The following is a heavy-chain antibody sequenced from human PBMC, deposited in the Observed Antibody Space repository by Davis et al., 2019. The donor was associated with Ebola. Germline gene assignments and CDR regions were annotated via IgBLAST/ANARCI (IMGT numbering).Heavy chain of an antibody. J-gene: IGHJ4*02. Sequence: ASAKVSCKTSAYSFTSQHMHWLRQVPGQGLEWMGIINPSGGSTSYAQNLQDRVTMTRDTSTSTVYMELSSLRSEDTAVYYCVVRPGMGYWGQGTLVTVSS. CDR2: INPSGGST. CDR1: AYSFTSQH. CDR3: VVRPGMGY. D-gene: IGHD3-10*01. V-gene: IGHV1-46*01.